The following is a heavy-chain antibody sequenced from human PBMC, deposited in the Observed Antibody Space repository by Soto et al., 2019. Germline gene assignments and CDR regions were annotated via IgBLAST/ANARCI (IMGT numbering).Heavy chain of an antibody. D-gene: IGHD7-27*01. V-gene: IGHV4-30-4*01. CDR3: ARGRYCLTGRCFPNWFDS. J-gene: IGHJ5*01. CDR1: GDSISNLDYF. CDR2: VYKSATT. Sequence: KTSETLSLTCSVSGDSISNLDYFWAWIRQPPGQALEYIGYVYKSATTYYNPSFESRVAISVDTSKSQFSLNVTSVTAADTAGYFCARGRYCLTGRCFPNWFDSWGQGSLVTGSS.